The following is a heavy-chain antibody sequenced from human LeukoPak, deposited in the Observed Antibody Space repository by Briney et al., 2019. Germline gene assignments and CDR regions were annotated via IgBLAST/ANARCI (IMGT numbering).Heavy chain of an antibody. CDR1: GFAFSDYS. V-gene: IGHV3-21*05. CDR3: ARDDYWGFDY. D-gene: IGHD7-27*01. Sequence: GGSLRLSCAASGFAFSDYSMNWVRQAPGKGLEWVANTRGSGSGMGSGNYYAGAVKGRFTISRDNAKNSLYLQMNSLRAEDTAFYYCARDDYWGFDYWGQGALVTVSS. J-gene: IGHJ4*02. CDR2: TRGSGSGM.